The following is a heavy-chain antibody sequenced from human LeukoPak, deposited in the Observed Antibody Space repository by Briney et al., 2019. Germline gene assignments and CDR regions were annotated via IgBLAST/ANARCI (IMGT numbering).Heavy chain of an antibody. Sequence: PGGSLRLSCAASWFTVSSNYMSWVRQAPGKGLEWVSVIYSGGSTYYADSVKGRFTISRDNSKNTLYLQMNSLRAEDTAVYYCARAPARRHYYYYGMDVWGQGTTVTVSS. CDR2: IYSGGST. V-gene: IGHV3-53*01. J-gene: IGHJ6*02. CDR1: WFTVSSNY. CDR3: ARAPARRHYYYYGMDV.